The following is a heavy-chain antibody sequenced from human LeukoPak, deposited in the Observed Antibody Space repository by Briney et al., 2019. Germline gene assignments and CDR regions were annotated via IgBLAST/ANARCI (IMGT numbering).Heavy chain of an antibody. Sequence: SETLSLTCAVYGGSFSGYYWSWIRQPPGKGLEWIGEINHSGSTNYNPSLKSRVTISVDTSKSQFSLKLSSVTAADTAVYYCARGGRYSYGFDPWGQGTPVTVSS. D-gene: IGHD5-18*01. CDR1: GGSFSGYY. J-gene: IGHJ5*02. CDR3: ARGGRYSYGFDP. V-gene: IGHV4-34*01. CDR2: INHSGST.